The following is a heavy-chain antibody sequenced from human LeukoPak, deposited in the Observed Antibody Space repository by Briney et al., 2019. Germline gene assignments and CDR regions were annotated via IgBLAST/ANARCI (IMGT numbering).Heavy chain of an antibody. V-gene: IGHV4-34*01. CDR3: AQLHYDFWSGPNWFDP. J-gene: IGHJ5*02. CDR2: INHSGST. D-gene: IGHD3-3*01. CDR1: GGSFSGYY. Sequence: SETLSLTCAVYGGSFSGYYWSWIRQPPGKGLEWIGEINHSGSTNYNPSLKSRVTISVDTSKNQFSLKLSSVTAADTAVYYCAQLHYDFWSGPNWFDPWGQGTLVTVSS.